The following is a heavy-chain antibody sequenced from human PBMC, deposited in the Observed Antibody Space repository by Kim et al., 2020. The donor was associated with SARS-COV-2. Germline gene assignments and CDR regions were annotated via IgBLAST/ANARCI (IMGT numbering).Heavy chain of an antibody. J-gene: IGHJ6*02. V-gene: IGHV4-34*01. CDR3: ASVSDSSSLVHYYYYYGMDV. D-gene: IGHD6-6*01. CDR1: GGSFSGYY. CDR2: INHSGST. Sequence: SETLSLTCAVYGGSFSGYYWSWIRQPPGKGLEWIGEINHSGSTNYNPSLKSRVPISVDTSKNQLSLKLSSVTAADTAVYYCASVSDSSSLVHYYYYYGMDVWGQGTTVTVSS.